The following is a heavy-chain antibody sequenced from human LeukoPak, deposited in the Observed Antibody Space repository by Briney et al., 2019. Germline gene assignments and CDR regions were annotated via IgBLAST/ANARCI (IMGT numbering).Heavy chain of an antibody. CDR2: IDPSGSYN. CDR3: ARRADWNYEDY. V-gene: IGHV5-10-1*01. CDR1: GYSFTSYW. J-gene: IGHJ4*02. D-gene: IGHD1-7*01. Sequence: GESLKISCKGSGYSFTSYWISWVRQMPRKGLEWMGRIDPSGSYNNYSPAFQRHVTISADKSLSNAYLQWSSLKASDTAMYYCARRADWNYEDYWGQGTLVTVSS.